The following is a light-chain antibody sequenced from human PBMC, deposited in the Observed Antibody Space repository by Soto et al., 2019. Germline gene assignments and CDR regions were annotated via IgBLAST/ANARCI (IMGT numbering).Light chain of an antibody. CDR2: DAS. J-gene: IGKJ4*01. Sequence: EIVLTQSPATLSLSPGETATLSCRASQSVTTYLAWYQQKPGQAPRLLIYDASNRATGIPARFSGSGSGTDFTLTISSLEPEDFAVYYCQQFSNLPPFTFGGGTKVEIK. CDR3: QQFSNLPPFT. V-gene: IGKV3-11*01. CDR1: QSVTTY.